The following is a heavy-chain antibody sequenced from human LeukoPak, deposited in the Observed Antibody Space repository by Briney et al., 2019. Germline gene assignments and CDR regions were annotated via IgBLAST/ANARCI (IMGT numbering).Heavy chain of an antibody. CDR2: ISGSGGST. CDR3: AKAIHYYDSSGYTYYYMDV. J-gene: IGHJ6*03. V-gene: IGHV3-23*01. D-gene: IGHD3-22*01. Sequence: GGSLRLSYAASGFTFSSYAMSWVRQAPGKGLEWVSAISGSGGSTYYADSVKGRFTISRDNSKNTLYLQMNSLRAEDTAVYYCAKAIHYYDSSGYTYYYMDVWGKGTTVTVSS. CDR1: GFTFSSYA.